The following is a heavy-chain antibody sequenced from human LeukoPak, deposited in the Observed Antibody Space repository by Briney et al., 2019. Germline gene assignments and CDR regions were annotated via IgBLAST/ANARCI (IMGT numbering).Heavy chain of an antibody. J-gene: IGHJ4*02. V-gene: IGHV1-18*01. CDR3: ARDRAAAGPSPFDY. Sequence: ASVKVFCKASGYTFSSYGISWVRQAPGQGLEWMAWISAYNGNTKYAQQLQGRVTMTTDTSTSTAYMELRSLRSDDTAVYYCARDRAAAGPSPFDYWGQGTLVTVSS. CDR1: GYTFSSYG. D-gene: IGHD6-13*01. CDR2: ISAYNGNT.